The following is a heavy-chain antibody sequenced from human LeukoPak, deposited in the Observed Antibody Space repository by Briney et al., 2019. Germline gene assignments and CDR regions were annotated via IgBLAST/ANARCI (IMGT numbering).Heavy chain of an antibody. CDR3: ARAPYNWNSRAFDI. CDR1: GGSISSYY. Sequence: PSETLSLTCTVSGGSISSYYWSWIRQPPGKGLEWIGYIYYSGSTNYNPSLKSRVTISVDTSKNQFSLKLSSVTAADTAVYYCARAPYNWNSRAFDIWGQGTMVTVSS. V-gene: IGHV4-59*01. CDR2: IYYSGST. J-gene: IGHJ3*02. D-gene: IGHD1-7*01.